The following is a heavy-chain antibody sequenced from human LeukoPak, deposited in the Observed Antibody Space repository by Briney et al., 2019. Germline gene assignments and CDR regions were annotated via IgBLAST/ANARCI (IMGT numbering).Heavy chain of an antibody. Sequence: SETLSLTCAVYGGSFSGYYWSWIRQPPGKGLEWIGEINHSGSTNYNPSLKSRVTISVDTSKNQFSLKLSSVTAADTAVYYCARGVDIVVVVAAIPRRFDPWGRGTLVTVSS. CDR2: INHSGST. V-gene: IGHV4-34*01. CDR3: ARGVDIVVVVAAIPRRFDP. D-gene: IGHD2-15*01. CDR1: GGSFSGYY. J-gene: IGHJ5*02.